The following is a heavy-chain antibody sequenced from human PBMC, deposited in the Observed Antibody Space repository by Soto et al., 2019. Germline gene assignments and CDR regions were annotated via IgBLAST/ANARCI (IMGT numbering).Heavy chain of an antibody. D-gene: IGHD6-13*01. Sequence: EVQLVESGGGLVQPGGSLRLSCAASGFTFNSYWMSWVRQAPGKGLEWVALIKPDGSETYYMDSVKGRFTISRDNSKSSLSLQMTNLRADDTAEYYCTRSTAGSDYWGQGILVAVSS. CDR1: GFTFNSYW. CDR2: IKPDGSET. V-gene: IGHV3-7*05. J-gene: IGHJ4*02. CDR3: TRSTAGSDY.